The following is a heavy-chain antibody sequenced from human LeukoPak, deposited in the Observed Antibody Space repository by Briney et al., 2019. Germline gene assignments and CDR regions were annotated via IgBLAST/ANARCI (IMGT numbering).Heavy chain of an antibody. D-gene: IGHD5-18*01. CDR3: PRGGQLWSNFDY. CDR1: GFTFISYS. CDR2: ISTSSSTI. V-gene: IGHV3-48*01. J-gene: IGHJ4*02. Sequence: GGSLRLSWAASGFTFISYSMSWGRQAPGKGLEWGSYISTSSSTIYYAYSVKGRFTISRDNAKNSLYLQMNSLRAEDTAVYYCPRGGQLWSNFDYWGQGTLVSVSS.